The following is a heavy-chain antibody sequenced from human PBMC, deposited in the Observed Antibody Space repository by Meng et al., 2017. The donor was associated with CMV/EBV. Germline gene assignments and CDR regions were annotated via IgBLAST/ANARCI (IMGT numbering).Heavy chain of an antibody. J-gene: IGHJ6*02. V-gene: IGHV4-34*01. D-gene: IGHD3-3*01. CDR3: ARGTGRSITIFGVVTHYYYGMDV. CDR2: INHSGST. Sequence: GSLRLSCAVYGGSFSGYYWSWIRQPPGKGLEWIGEINHSGSTNYNPSLKSRVTISVDTSKNQFSLKLSSVTAADTAVYYCARGTGRSITIFGVVTHYYYGMDVLGQGTTVTVSS. CDR1: GGSFSGYY.